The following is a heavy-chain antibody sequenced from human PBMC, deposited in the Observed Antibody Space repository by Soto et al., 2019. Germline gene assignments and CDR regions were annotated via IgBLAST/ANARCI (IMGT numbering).Heavy chain of an antibody. CDR2: VNNDGTDT. Sequence: EVQLVESGGGLVQPGGSLRLSCAASGFTFSNYWMYWVRQAPGKGLVWVSRVNNDGTDTTHADSVKGRFTISRDNAENTLYLQMNSLIDEEKAVYYCARGGLQHALDVWGQGSTVTVSS. J-gene: IGHJ6*02. CDR3: ARGGLQHALDV. V-gene: IGHV3-74*03. D-gene: IGHD6-13*01. CDR1: GFTFSNYW.